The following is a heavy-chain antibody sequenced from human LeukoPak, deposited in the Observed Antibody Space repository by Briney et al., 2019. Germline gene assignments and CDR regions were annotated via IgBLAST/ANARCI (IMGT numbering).Heavy chain of an antibody. CDR3: ARAYCSSTSCSVGAFDI. CDR1: GGSISSYY. Sequence: SETLSLTCTVYGGSISSYYWSWIRQPPGKGLEWIGYIYYSGSTNYNPSLKSRVTISVDTSKNQFSLKLSSVTAADTAVYYCARAYCSSTSCSVGAFDIWGQGTKVTVSS. CDR2: IYYSGST. D-gene: IGHD2-2*01. V-gene: IGHV4-59*01. J-gene: IGHJ3*02.